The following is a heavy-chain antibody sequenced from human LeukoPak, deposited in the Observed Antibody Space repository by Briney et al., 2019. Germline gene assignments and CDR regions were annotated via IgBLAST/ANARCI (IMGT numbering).Heavy chain of an antibody. J-gene: IGHJ3*02. V-gene: IGHV3-30*04. CDR3: ARDQRFLEWLLPDDAFDI. D-gene: IGHD3-3*01. CDR2: ISYDGSNK. Sequence: GGSLRLSCAASGFTFSSYAMHWVRQAPGKGLEWVAVISYDGSNKYYADSVKGRFTISRDNSKNTLYLQMNSLRAEDTAVYYCARDQRFLEWLLPDDAFDIWGQGTMVTVSS. CDR1: GFTFSSYA.